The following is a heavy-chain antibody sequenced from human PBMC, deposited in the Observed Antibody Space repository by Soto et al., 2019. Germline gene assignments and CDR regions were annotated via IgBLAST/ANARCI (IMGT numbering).Heavy chain of an antibody. V-gene: IGHV3-23*01. D-gene: IGHD4-17*01. CDR2: ISGSGAST. CDR1: GFTFSSYA. J-gene: IGHJ4*02. Sequence: GGSLRLSCAASGFTFSSYAMNWFRQAPGKGLEWVSAISGSGASTRYTASVKGRFTISRDNSKHTLYLQMSSLRAEDTAVYYCAKDLIIYGDYAGYWGQGTLVTVSS. CDR3: AKDLIIYGDYAGY.